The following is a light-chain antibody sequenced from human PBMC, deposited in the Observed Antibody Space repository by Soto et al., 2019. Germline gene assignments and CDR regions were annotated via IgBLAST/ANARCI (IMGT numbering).Light chain of an antibody. J-gene: IGLJ1*01. CDR1: SSDVGGYNY. Sequence: QSVLTQPAPVSGSPGQSITISCTGTSSDVGGYNYVSWYQQHPGKAPKLMIYDVSNRPSGVSNRFSGSKSGNTASLTISGLQAEDEADYYCSSYTSSSTPCVFGTGTKVTVL. CDR3: SSYTSSSTPCV. CDR2: DVS. V-gene: IGLV2-14*01.